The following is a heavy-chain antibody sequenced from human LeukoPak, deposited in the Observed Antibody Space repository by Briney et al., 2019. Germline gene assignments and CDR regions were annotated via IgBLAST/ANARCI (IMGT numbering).Heavy chain of an antibody. J-gene: IGHJ5*02. Sequence: GGSLRLSCGVSGLIFNNLWMTWVRQAPGKGLEWVANIKQDGSEKYYVDSVKGRFTISRDNAKNSLYLQMNSLRAEDTAVYYCAREPYGSGSFNWFDPWGQGTLVTVSS. D-gene: IGHD3-10*01. CDR1: GLIFNNLW. V-gene: IGHV3-7*01. CDR3: AREPYGSGSFNWFDP. CDR2: IKQDGSEK.